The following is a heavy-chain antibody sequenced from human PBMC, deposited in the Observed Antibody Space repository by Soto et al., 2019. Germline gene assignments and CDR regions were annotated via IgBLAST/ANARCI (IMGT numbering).Heavy chain of an antibody. CDR3: ARHKGGYYSGVDV. D-gene: IGHD3-16*01. Sequence: SETLSPTFPVSGCSIRSNSYYWAWIRQPPGKGLEWIGNIYYSGTTYYNPSLKSRVTISVDTSKNQFSLKLSSVTAADTAVYYCARHKGGYYSGVDVWGQGTTVTVSS. V-gene: IGHV4-39*01. CDR2: IYYSGTT. CDR1: GCSIRSNSYY. J-gene: IGHJ6*02.